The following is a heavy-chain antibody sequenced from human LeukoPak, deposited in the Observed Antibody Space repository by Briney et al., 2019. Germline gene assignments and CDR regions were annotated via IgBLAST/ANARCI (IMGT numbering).Heavy chain of an antibody. Sequence: SETLSLTCTVSGGSISSYYWGWIRQPPGKGLEWIGYIYYSGSTNYNPSLKSRVTISLDTSKNQFSLKLSSVTAADTAVYYCARDSSSWYGFDYWGQGTLVTVSS. V-gene: IGHV4-59*01. CDR2: IYYSGST. CDR3: ARDSSSWYGFDY. J-gene: IGHJ4*02. D-gene: IGHD6-13*01. CDR1: GGSISSYY.